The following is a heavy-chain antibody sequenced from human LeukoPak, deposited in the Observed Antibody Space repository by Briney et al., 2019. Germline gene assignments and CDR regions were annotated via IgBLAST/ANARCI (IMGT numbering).Heavy chain of an antibody. D-gene: IGHD3-22*01. Sequence: GGSLRLSCAASGFTFSSYAMSWVRQAPGKGLEWVSGISGSGGDTYYADSVKGRFTISRDNSKYALYLQMNSLRAEDTAVYYCAKGYYYDSSGYWYFDFWGQGTLVTVSS. CDR2: ISGSGGDT. CDR1: GFTFSSYA. CDR3: AKGYYYDSSGYWYFDF. V-gene: IGHV3-23*01. J-gene: IGHJ4*02.